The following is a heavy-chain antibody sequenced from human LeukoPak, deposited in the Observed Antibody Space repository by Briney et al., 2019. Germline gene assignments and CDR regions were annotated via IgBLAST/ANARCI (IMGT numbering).Heavy chain of an antibody. CDR3: AKATKYSGYAAAY. CDR2: ISGSGGST. Sequence: GGSLRLSCAASGFTFSIYAMSWVRQAPGKGLEWVSGISGSGGSTYYADSVKGRFTISRDNSKNTLYLQMNSLRAEDTAVYYCAKATKYSGYAAAYWGQGTLVTVSS. D-gene: IGHD5-12*01. J-gene: IGHJ4*02. CDR1: GFTFSIYA. V-gene: IGHV3-23*01.